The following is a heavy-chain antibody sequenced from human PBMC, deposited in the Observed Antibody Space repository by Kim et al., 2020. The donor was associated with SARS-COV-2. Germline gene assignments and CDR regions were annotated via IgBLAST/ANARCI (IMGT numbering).Heavy chain of an antibody. Sequence: SVKVSCKASGGTFSSYAISWVRQAPGQGLEWMGGIIPIFGTANYAQKFQGRVTITADESTSTAYMEVSSLRSEDTAVHYCAIYSSGGIFYFDYWGQGTLVTVSS. CDR2: IIPIFGTA. CDR3: AIYSSGGIFYFDY. V-gene: IGHV1-69*13. D-gene: IGHD6-19*01. CDR1: GGTFSSYA. J-gene: IGHJ4*02.